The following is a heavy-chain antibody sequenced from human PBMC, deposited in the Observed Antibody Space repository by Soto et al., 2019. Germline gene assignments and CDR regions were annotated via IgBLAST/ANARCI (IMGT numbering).Heavy chain of an antibody. CDR3: ARDEIAAAGGFDY. D-gene: IGHD6-13*01. CDR1: GGSISSSNW. J-gene: IGHJ4*02. CDR2: IYHSGST. V-gene: IGHV4-4*02. Sequence: PSETLSLTCAVSGGSISSSNWWSWVRQPPGKGLGWIGEIYHSGSTNYNPSLKSRVTISVDKSKNQFSLKLSSVTAADTAVYYCARDEIAAAGGFDYWGQGTLVTVSS.